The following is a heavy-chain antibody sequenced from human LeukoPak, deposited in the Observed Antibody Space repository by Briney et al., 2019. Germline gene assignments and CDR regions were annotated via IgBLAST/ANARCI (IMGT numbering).Heavy chain of an antibody. D-gene: IGHD2-21*02. J-gene: IGHJ3*02. CDR2: IYHSGST. CDR1: GGSISSSSYY. Sequence: SETLSLTCTVSGGSISSSSYYWGWIRQPPGKGLEWIGGIYHSGSTYYNPSLKSRVTISVDTSKNQFSLKLSSVTAADTAVYYCAGAYCGGDCYSGRAFDIWGQGTMVTVSS. V-gene: IGHV4-39*07. CDR3: AGAYCGGDCYSGRAFDI.